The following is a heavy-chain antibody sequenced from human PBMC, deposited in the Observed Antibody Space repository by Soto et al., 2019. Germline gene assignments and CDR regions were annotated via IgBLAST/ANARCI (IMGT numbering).Heavy chain of an antibody. Sequence: QVQLQESGPGLVKPSGTLSLTCAVSGGSLTTNDWWTWVRQPPGKGLDWIVQIHHSGSTFYNPSLRSRITVSINVSANHLTMHLDSVTAADTDLYYWARSTGGDACHCWGQGTMVTVSS. CDR3: ARSTGGDACHC. J-gene: IGHJ3*01. V-gene: IGHV4-4*02. CDR2: IHHSGST. D-gene: IGHD7-27*01. CDR1: GGSLTTNDW.